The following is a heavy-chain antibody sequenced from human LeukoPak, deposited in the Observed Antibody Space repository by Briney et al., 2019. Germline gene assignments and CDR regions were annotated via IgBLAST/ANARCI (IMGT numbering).Heavy chain of an antibody. V-gene: IGHV4/OR15-8*01. D-gene: IGHD2-21*02. CDR3: AKVACVSDCHVDL. CDR1: GGSIGNIDW. CDR2: IFHTGTA. Sequence: PSETLSLTCVVSGGSIGNIDWWSWVRQPPGKGLEWIGEIFHTGTANYNPSLKSRLTISVDTSKNQFSLRLNSVTAADTAVYYCAKVACVSDCHVDLWGRGTLVTVSS. J-gene: IGHJ5*02.